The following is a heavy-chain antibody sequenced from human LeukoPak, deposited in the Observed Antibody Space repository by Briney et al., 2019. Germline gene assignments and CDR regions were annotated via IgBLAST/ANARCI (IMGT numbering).Heavy chain of an antibody. J-gene: IGHJ4*02. D-gene: IGHD3-9*01. CDR2: ISYDGSNK. V-gene: IGHV3-30*18. CDR3: AKDRILTFVLRYFDSSAGRPGDSDY. Sequence: PGGSLTLTCAASGFTFSSYGMHWVRQAPGKGLEWVAVISYDGSNKYYAASVKGRFTISRDNSKNTLYLQMNTLTAEDTAVYYCAKDRILTFVLRYFDSSAGRPGDSDYWGQGTLVTASS. CDR1: GFTFSSYG.